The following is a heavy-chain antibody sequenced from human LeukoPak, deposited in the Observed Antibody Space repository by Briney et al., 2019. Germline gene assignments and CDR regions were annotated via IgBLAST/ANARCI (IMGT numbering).Heavy chain of an antibody. CDR3: ARARSYGRGPNWFDP. J-gene: IGHJ5*02. CDR2: ISAYNGNT. CDR1: GYTFTSYG. V-gene: IGHV1-18*01. Sequence: ASVKVSCKASGYTFTSYGISWVRQAPGQGLEGRGWISAYNGNTNYAQKLQGRVTITTDTSTSTDYMELRRLSSDDTAVYYCARARSYGRGPNWFDPWGQGTLVTVSS. D-gene: IGHD1-26*01.